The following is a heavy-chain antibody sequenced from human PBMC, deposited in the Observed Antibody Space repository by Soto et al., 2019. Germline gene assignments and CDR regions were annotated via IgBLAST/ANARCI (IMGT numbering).Heavy chain of an antibody. CDR1: GGGNLRDYR. Sequence: QVQLVQSGAEVKEPGSSVKVSCKASGGGNLRDYRTTWVRRAPGQGLEWVGGIIPKRGTANYAQNFQCRVTVTADESTKTVYSELWRLRSHETAVYYCARVGDGYHFRVVYWGQGNPVPFP. J-gene: IGHJ4*02. CDR3: ARVGDGYHFRVVY. CDR2: IIPKRGTA. D-gene: IGHD2-21*01. V-gene: IGHV1-69*01.